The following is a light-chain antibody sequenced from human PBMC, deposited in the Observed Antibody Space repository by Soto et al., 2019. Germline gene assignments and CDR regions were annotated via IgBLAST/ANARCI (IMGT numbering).Light chain of an antibody. V-gene: IGKV3-11*01. CDR1: QSISDY. J-gene: IGKJ4*01. CDR2: DAS. CDR3: QQGSNWPPGS. Sequence: EVVLTQSPATLSLSPGERATLSCRASQSISDYLAWYQQKPGQAPRLLIYDASNRATGIPARFSGSGSGTDFSLTISSLEPEDSAVYSCQQGSNWPPGSFGGGTKVEIK.